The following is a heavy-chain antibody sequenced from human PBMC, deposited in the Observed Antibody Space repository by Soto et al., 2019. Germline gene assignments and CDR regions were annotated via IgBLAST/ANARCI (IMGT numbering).Heavy chain of an antibody. J-gene: IGHJ4*02. CDR1: GFTFSSYA. CDR3: ARDSLAAAGTRGPFDY. Sequence: QVQLVESGGGVVQPGRSLRLSCAASGFTFSSYAMHWVRQAPGKGLEWVAVISYDGSNKYYADSVKGRFTISRDNSKNTLYLQMNSLRAEDTAVYYCARDSLAAAGTRGPFDYWGQGTLVTVSS. CDR2: ISYDGSNK. V-gene: IGHV3-30-3*01. D-gene: IGHD6-13*01.